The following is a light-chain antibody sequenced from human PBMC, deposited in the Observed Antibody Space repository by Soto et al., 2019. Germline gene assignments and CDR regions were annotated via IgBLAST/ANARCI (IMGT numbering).Light chain of an antibody. CDR3: KQFFHAPT. CDR1: QSVLFVSNNKNF. V-gene: IGKV4-1*01. Sequence: VLTQSPDSLAASLGGRATIHSRSNQSVLFVSNNKNFLAWYQQKPGQPPKLFLNWASTRESGVHDRFSGSGSGTEFTLTISNLHAEDVAVYYCKQFFHAPTXGQGTKVDI. J-gene: IGKJ1*01. CDR2: WAS.